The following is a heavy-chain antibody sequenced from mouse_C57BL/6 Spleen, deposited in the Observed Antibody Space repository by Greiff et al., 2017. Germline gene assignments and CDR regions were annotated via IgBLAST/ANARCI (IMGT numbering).Heavy chain of an antibody. CDR3: ARKCDDGYPYYFDY. V-gene: IGHV1-69*01. CDR2: IDPSDSYT. CDR1: GYTFTSYW. J-gene: IGHJ2*01. D-gene: IGHD2-3*01. Sequence: QVQLKQPGAELVMPGASVKLSCKASGYTFTSYWMHWVKQRPGQGLEWIGEIDPSDSYTNYNHKFKGKSPLTVDKYSSTAYMQLSSQTSEDSAVYYCARKCDDGYPYYFDYWGQGTTLTVSS.